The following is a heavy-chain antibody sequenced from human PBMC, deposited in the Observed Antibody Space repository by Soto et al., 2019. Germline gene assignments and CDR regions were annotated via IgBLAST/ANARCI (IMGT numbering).Heavy chain of an antibody. CDR3: ARYSYYYDSSGYFPDY. D-gene: IGHD3-22*01. Sequence: QVQLVQSGAEVKKPGSSVKVSCKASGGTFSSYTISWLRQAPGQGLEWVERIIPILGIANYPQKCQGRVTITSYKSTSTAYMELSSLRSEDTAVYYCARYSYYYDSSGYFPDYWGQGHLVTVSS. CDR1: GGTFSSYT. CDR2: IIPILGIA. V-gene: IGHV1-69*02. J-gene: IGHJ4*02.